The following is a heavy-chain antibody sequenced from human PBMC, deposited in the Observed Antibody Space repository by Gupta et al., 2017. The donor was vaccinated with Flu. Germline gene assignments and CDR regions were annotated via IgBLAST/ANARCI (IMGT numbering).Heavy chain of an antibody. J-gene: IGHJ4*02. Sequence: EVQLVESGGGLVQPGGYLRPSCAAAGFTFSSYWMSWVRQAPGKGLEWVANIKQDGSEKYYVDSVKGRFTISRDNAKNSLYLQMNSLGAEDTAVYYCARDGLHFDSNRFDYWGQGTLVTVSS. V-gene: IGHV3-7*04. CDR3: ARDGLHFDSNRFDY. D-gene: IGHD6-13*01. CDR2: IKQDGSEK. CDR1: GFTFSSYW.